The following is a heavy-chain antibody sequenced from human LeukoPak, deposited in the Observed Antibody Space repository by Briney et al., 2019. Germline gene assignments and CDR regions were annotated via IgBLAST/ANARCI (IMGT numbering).Heavy chain of an antibody. CDR1: GFTFSNYA. CDR2: ISAFSSNT. Sequence: HPGGSLRLSCAASGFTFSNYAMNWVRQAPGEGLEWVSVISAFSSNTYYADSVKGRFTISRDNSNNTLYLQMNSLRAEDTAVYYCAKGYSVTTSTFDIWGQGTMVTVSS. D-gene: IGHD4-17*01. V-gene: IGHV3-23*01. CDR3: AKGYSVTTSTFDI. J-gene: IGHJ3*02.